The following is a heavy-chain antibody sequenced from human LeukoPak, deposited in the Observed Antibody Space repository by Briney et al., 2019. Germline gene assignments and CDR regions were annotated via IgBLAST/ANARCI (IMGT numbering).Heavy chain of an antibody. Sequence: GGSLRLSCAASGFTFSSYGMHWVRQAPGKGLEWVAVIWYDGSNKYYADSVKGRFTISRDNSKNTLYLQMNSLRAEDTAVYYCAKDPSGSYYTVFGYWGQGTLVTVSS. V-gene: IGHV3-33*06. D-gene: IGHD1-26*01. CDR2: IWYDGSNK. CDR3: AKDPSGSYYTVFGY. CDR1: GFTFSSYG. J-gene: IGHJ4*02.